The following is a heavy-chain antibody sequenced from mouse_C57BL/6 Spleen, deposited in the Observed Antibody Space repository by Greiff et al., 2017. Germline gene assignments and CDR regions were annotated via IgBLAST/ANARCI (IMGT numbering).Heavy chain of an antibody. CDR1: GYTFTDYY. CDR2: IFPGSGST. Sequence: QVQLQQSGPELVKPGASVKISCKASGYTFTDYYINWVKQRPGQGLEWIGWIFPGSGSTYYNEKFKGKATLTVDKSSSTAYMLRSSLTSEDSAVYFCARRSYCSNYYAMDYWGQGTSVTVSS. J-gene: IGHJ4*01. CDR3: ARRSYCSNYYAMDY. D-gene: IGHD2-5*01. V-gene: IGHV1-75*01.